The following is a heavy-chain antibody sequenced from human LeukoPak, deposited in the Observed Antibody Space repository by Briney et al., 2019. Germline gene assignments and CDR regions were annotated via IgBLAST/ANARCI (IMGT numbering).Heavy chain of an antibody. Sequence: SETLSLTCTASGGSISSYYWSWIRQPPGKGLEWIGYIYYSGSTNYNPSLKSRVTISVDTSKNQFSLKLSSVTAADTAVYYCARGLAVAGYYGMDVWGQGTTVTVSS. J-gene: IGHJ6*02. CDR2: IYYSGST. CDR1: GGSISSYY. V-gene: IGHV4-59*01. CDR3: ARGLAVAGYYGMDV. D-gene: IGHD6-19*01.